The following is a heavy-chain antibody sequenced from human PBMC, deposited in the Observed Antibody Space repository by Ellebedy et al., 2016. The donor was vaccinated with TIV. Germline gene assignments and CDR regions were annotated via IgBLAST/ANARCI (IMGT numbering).Heavy chain of an antibody. D-gene: IGHD5-24*01. CDR1: GFTFSSYS. J-gene: IGHJ6*02. Sequence: GESLKISXAASGFTFSSYSMNWVRQAPGKGLEWVSYISSSSSTIYYADSVKGRFTISRDNAKNSLYLQMNSLRAEDTAVYYCARDLLPAGYNSFHYYGMDVWGQGTTVTVSS. CDR2: ISSSSSTI. CDR3: ARDLLPAGYNSFHYYGMDV. V-gene: IGHV3-48*04.